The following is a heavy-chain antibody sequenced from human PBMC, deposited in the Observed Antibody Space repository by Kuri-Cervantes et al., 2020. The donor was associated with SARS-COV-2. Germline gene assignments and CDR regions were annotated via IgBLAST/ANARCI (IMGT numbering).Heavy chain of an antibody. J-gene: IGHJ5*02. V-gene: IGHV1-2*04. CDR3: ARGARITIFGVVIRGRENPCFDP. CDR1: GYTFTGYY. Sequence: ASVKVSCKASGYTFTGYYMHWVRQAPGQGLEWMGWINPNSGGTNYAQKFQGWVTMTRDTSICTAYMEVSRLTSDDTAVYYCARGARITIFGVVIRGRENPCFDPWGQGTLVTVSS. D-gene: IGHD3-3*01. CDR2: INPNSGGT.